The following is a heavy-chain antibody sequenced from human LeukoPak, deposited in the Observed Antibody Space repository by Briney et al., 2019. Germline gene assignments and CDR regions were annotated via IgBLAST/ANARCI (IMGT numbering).Heavy chain of an antibody. J-gene: IGHJ4*02. CDR3: ARRWDISAPFAYDY. D-gene: IGHD3-22*01. Sequence: SQTLSLTCTVSGGSISSGGYYWSWIRQHPGKGLEWIGYIYYSGSTYYNPSLKSRVTISVDTSKNQFSLKLSSVTAADTAVYYCARRWDISAPFAYDYWGQGTLVTVSS. CDR2: IYYSGST. V-gene: IGHV4-31*03. CDR1: GGSISSGGYY.